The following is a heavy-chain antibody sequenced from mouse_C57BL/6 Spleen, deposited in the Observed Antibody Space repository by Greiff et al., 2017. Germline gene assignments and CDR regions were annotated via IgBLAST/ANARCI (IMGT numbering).Heavy chain of an antibody. CDR3: ARTYSNNAMDY. V-gene: IGHV1-55*01. Sequence: VKLQQPGAELVKPGASVKMSCKASGYTFTSYWITWVKQRPGQGLEWIGDIYPGSGSTNYNEKFKSKATLTVDTSSSTAYMQLSSLTSEDSAVYYCARTYSNNAMDYWGQGTSVTVSS. J-gene: IGHJ4*01. CDR1: GYTFTSYW. D-gene: IGHD2-5*01. CDR2: IYPGSGST.